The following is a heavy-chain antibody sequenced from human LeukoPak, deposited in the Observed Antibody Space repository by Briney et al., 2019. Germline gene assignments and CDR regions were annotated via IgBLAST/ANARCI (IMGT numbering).Heavy chain of an antibody. V-gene: IGHV3-23*01. CDR1: GFIFSSYA. J-gene: IGHJ4*02. CDR2: ISGSGGST. Sequence: GGSLRLSCAASGFIFSSYAMSWVRQAPGKGLEWVSAISGSGGSTYYADSVKGRFTISRDNSKNTLYLQMNSLRAEDTAVYYCAKAREYSSGWYNHFDYWGQGTLVTVSS. CDR3: AKAREYSSGWYNHFDY. D-gene: IGHD6-19*01.